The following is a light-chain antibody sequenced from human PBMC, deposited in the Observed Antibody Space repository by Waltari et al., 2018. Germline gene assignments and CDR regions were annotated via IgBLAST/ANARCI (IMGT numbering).Light chain of an antibody. V-gene: IGLV2-14*03. CDR2: DVI. Sequence: QSALTQPASVTGSPGQSITISCTGSSSDIGDNNYVSWYQQHPGKFPKLIIYDVINRPSGISNRFSGSKSGNTASLTISGLQAEDEADYYCSAYTTGVVFGAGTKLTVL. J-gene: IGLJ2*01. CDR3: SAYTTGVV. CDR1: SSDIGDNNY.